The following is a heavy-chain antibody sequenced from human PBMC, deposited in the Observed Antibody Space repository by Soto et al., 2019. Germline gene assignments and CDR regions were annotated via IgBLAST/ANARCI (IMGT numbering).Heavy chain of an antibody. CDR3: TRDQGGSYDSGFDP. Sequence: EVQVVESGGGLVQPGGSLRLSCSFTFSMYSMSWVRQAPGKGLEWVASISSGGSYIKYADSVKGRFTISRDNAKNSVSLQMNSLRVDDTAVYFCTRDQGGSYDSGFDPWGQGTLVTVSS. CDR1: FTFSMYS. V-gene: IGHV3-21*01. CDR2: ISSGGSYI. D-gene: IGHD1-26*01. J-gene: IGHJ5*02.